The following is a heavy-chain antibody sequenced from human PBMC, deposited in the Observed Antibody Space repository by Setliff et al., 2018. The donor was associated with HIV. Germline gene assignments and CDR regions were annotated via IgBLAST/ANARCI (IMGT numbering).Heavy chain of an antibody. Sequence: SETLSLTCAVSGCSSSSGYWSWIRQPPGKGVEQLGDIHNSGRTSYNPSLRSRLSMSVDTPNNQLSLQLSSVTAADTAIYYCATIKPGGASFDNWGQGTLVTVSS. CDR3: ATIKPGGASFDN. D-gene: IGHD3-16*01. CDR2: IHNSGRT. V-gene: IGHV4-59*04. CDR1: GCSSSSGY. J-gene: IGHJ4*02.